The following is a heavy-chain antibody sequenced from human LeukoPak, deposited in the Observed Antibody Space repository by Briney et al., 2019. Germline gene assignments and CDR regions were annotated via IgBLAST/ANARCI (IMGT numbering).Heavy chain of an antibody. D-gene: IGHD6-13*01. CDR2: INSDGSSR. V-gene: IGHV3-74*01. Sequence: GGSLSLSCAASGFTFSNYWMHWVRQAPGKGLVWVSRINSDGSSRNYADSVKGRFTISRDNAKNTLYLQMSSLRAEDTAVYYCASASSHRIAAGGDYWGQGTLVTVSS. CDR3: ASASSHRIAAGGDY. J-gene: IGHJ4*02. CDR1: GFTFSNYW.